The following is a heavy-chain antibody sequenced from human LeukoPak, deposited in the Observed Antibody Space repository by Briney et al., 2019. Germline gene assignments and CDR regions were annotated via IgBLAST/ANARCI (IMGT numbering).Heavy chain of an antibody. D-gene: IGHD1-26*01. CDR3: ARDALGVDV. CDR2: IYPSGST. Sequence: PLSFTCAVSCGSISSCGYSWSWLRQPPRKGPEWIGYIYPSGSTYSNPSLKSRVTISVDRSKNQFSLKLSSVTAADTAVYYCARDALGVDVWGQGTTVTVSS. J-gene: IGHJ6*02. V-gene: IGHV4-30-2*01. CDR1: CGSISSCGYS.